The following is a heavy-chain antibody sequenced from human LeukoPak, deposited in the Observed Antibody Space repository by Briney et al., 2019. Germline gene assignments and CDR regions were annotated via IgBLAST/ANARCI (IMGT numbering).Heavy chain of an antibody. J-gene: IGHJ4*02. CDR3: ARVYGSGPNNGDYFDY. V-gene: IGHV4-30-4*01. Sequence: SETLSLTCTVSGGSISSGDYYWSRIRQPPGKGMEWIGYIYYSGSTYYNPSLKSRVTISVDTSKNQFSLKLSSVTAADTAVYYCARVYGSGPNNGDYFDYWGQGTLVTVSS. CDR2: IYYSGST. CDR1: GGSISSGDYY. D-gene: IGHD3-10*01.